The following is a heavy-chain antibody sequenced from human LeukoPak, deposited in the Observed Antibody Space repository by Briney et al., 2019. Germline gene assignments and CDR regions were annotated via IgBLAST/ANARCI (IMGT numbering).Heavy chain of an antibody. D-gene: IGHD2-2*01. CDR1: GFTVSSNY. CDR3: AKDRGVIVPAGMAA. V-gene: IGHV3-23*01. CDR2: ISGSGGST. J-gene: IGHJ5*02. Sequence: GGSLRLSCAASGFTVSSNYVSWVRQAPGKGLEWVSVISGSGGSTYYADSVKGRFTISRDNSKNTLYLQMNSLRAEETAVYYCAKDRGVIVPAGMAAWGQGTLVTVSS.